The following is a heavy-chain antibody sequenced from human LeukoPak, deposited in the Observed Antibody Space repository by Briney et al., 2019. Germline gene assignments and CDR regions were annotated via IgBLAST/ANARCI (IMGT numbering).Heavy chain of an antibody. V-gene: IGHV3-33*01. CDR2: IWYDGSNK. CDR3: ASHYVGGGSDY. CDR1: GFTFSSYG. Sequence: SGGSLRLSCAASGFTFSSYGMHWVRQAPGKGLEWVAVIWYDGSNKYYADSVKGRFTISRDNSKNTLYLQMNSLRAEDTAVYYCASHYVGGGSDYWGQGTLVTVSS. J-gene: IGHJ4*02. D-gene: IGHD1-26*01.